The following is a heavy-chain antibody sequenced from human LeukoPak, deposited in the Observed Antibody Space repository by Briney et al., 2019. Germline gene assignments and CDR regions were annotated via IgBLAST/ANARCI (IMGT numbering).Heavy chain of an antibody. D-gene: IGHD3-10*01. CDR2: IYYSGNT. V-gene: IGHV4-59*08. CDR1: GGSISSYY. J-gene: IGHJ6*02. CDR3: ARHGSQYYYGSGSYFSDYYYGMDV. Sequence: PSETLSLTCTVSGGSISSYYWSWIRQPPGKELEWIGYIYYSGNTNYNPSLKSRVTISVDTSKNQFSLELSSVTAADTTVYYCARHGSQYYYGSGSYFSDYYYGMDVWGQGTTVTVSS.